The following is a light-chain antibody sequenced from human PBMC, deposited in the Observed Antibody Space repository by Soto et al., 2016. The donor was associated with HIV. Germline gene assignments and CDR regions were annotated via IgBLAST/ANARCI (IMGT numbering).Light chain of an antibody. Sequence: SYGLTQPPSVSVSPGQTASITCSGNKLGNKYACWYQQKPGQSPVLVMYQDNKRPSGIPERFSGSDSGNTATLTISGTQSMDEADYFCQAWDSGIAVFGGGTKLTVL. J-gene: IGLJ2*01. V-gene: IGLV3-1*01. CDR1: KLGNKY. CDR2: QDN. CDR3: QAWDSGIAV.